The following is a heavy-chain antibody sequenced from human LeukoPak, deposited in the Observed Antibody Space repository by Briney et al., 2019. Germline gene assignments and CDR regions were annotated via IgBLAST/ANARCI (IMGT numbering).Heavy chain of an antibody. V-gene: IGHV3-23*01. D-gene: IGHD3-10*01. CDR3: AKRVRYGSGNYHVDY. CDR1: GFTFSTNG. J-gene: IGHJ4*02. Sequence: GGTLRLSCAASGFTFSTNGMSWVRQAPGKGLEWVSAISGSGDDTYYADSVKGRFTISRDNSKNTLFLQINSLRAEDTALYYCAKRVRYGSGNYHVDYWGQGILVTVSS. CDR2: ISGSGDDT.